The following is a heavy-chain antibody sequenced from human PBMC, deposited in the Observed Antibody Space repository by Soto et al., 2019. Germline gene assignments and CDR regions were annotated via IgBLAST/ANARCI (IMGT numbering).Heavy chain of an antibody. CDR3: ARLKDINSYMDV. CDR2: MHPNSGNT. J-gene: IGHJ6*03. D-gene: IGHD2-8*01. CDR1: GYTFTTYD. V-gene: IGHV1-8*01. Sequence: QVQLVQSGAEVKKPGASVKVSCKASGYTFTTYDINWVRQATGQGLEWMGWMHPNSGNTGYAQKFQGRVTMTRNTSLSTAYMELSSLRSEDTAVYYCARLKDINSYMDVWGKGTTVTVSS.